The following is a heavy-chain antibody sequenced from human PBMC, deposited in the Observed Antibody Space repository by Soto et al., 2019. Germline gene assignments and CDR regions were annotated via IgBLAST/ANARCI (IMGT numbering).Heavy chain of an antibody. CDR1: GGCVSSGRDY. D-gene: IGHD2-8*02. CDR3: AREEVVYAIRPSGWFDP. V-gene: IGHV4-61*01. CDR2: IYYSGST. Sequence: SETLSLTCTVSGGCVSSGRDYWSWIRQPPGKGLEWIGYIYYSGSTNYNPSLKSRVTISVDTSKNQFSLKLSSVTAADTAVYYCAREEVVYAIRPSGWFDPWGQGTLVTVSS. J-gene: IGHJ5*02.